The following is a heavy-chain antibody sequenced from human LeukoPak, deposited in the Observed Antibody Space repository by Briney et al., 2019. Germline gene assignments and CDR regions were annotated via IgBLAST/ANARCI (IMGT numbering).Heavy chain of an antibody. Sequence: ASVKVSCKASGYSFSTYYIHWVRQAPGQGLEWMGIINPTGGSTTYAQKFQGRVTMTRDTSKSTVYMELSSLRSEDTAVYYCAKGGQEFDSWGQGTLVTVSA. CDR2: INPTGGST. J-gene: IGHJ5*01. V-gene: IGHV1-46*01. CDR3: AKGGQEFDS. CDR1: GYSFSTYY.